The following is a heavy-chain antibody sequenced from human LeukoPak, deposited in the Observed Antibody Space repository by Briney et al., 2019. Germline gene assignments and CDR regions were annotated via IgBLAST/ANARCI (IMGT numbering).Heavy chain of an antibody. V-gene: IGHV4-59*01. J-gene: IGHJ4*02. CDR3: ARAGCSSTSCARPAYDY. CDR2: IYYTGST. Sequence: SETLSLTCTVSGGSISSYYWSWIRQPPGKGLEWLGYIYYTGSTNYNPSLRSRVTISVDTSKNQFSLKVTSVTAADTAVYYCARAGCSSTSCARPAYDYWGQGTLVTVSS. D-gene: IGHD2-2*01. CDR1: GGSISSYY.